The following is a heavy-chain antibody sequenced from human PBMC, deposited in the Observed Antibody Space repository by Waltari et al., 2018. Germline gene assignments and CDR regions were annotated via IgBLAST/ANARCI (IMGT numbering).Heavy chain of an antibody. CDR1: GFTFSSYS. CDR2: ISSSSSYI. V-gene: IGHV3-21*01. D-gene: IGHD2-21*01. J-gene: IGHJ4*02. CDR3: ARDISGGDGY. Sequence: EVQLVESGGGLVKPGGSLRLSCAASGFTFSSYSMNRVRQAPGKGLEWVSSISSSSSYIYYADSVKGRFTISRDNAKNSLYLQMNSLRAEDTAVYYCARDISGGDGYWGQGTLVTVSS.